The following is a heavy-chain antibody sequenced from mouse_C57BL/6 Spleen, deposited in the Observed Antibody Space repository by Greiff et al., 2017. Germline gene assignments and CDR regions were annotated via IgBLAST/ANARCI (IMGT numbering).Heavy chain of an antibody. V-gene: IGHV1-82*01. CDR1: GYAFSSSW. D-gene: IGHD1-1*01. CDR3: ARSHYYGSSYGDY. J-gene: IGHJ2*01. Sequence: VKLVESGPELVKPGASVKISCKASGYAFSSSWMNWVKQRPGKGLEWIGRIYPGDGDTNYNGKFKGKATLTADKSSSTAYMQLSSLTSEDSAVYFCARSHYYGSSYGDYWGQGTTLTVSS. CDR2: IYPGDGDT.